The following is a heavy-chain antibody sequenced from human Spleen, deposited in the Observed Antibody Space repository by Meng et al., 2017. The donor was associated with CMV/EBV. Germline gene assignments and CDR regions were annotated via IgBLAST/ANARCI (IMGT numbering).Heavy chain of an antibody. D-gene: IGHD1-14*01. CDR3: AGRNLYFYGMDV. V-gene: IGHV4-59*01. Sequence: GSLRLSCSVSGDSISSSYWSWIRQPPGEGLEWIGHIYYTGSTSYNPSLKGRVTISLDTSKSQFSLRLTSVTAADTAVYYCAGRNLYFYGMDVWGQGTTVTVSS. J-gene: IGHJ6*02. CDR2: IYYTGST. CDR1: GDSISSSY.